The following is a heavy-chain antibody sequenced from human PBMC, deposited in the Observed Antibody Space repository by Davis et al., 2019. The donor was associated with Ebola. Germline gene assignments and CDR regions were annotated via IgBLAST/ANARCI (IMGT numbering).Heavy chain of an antibody. CDR3: ARCYYHDAFDI. V-gene: IGHV4-39*01. D-gene: IGHD1-26*01. Sequence: PSETLSLTCTVSGCSFSSSSYYWGSIRQPPGKGLEWIGSIYYSGSTYYNPSLKSRVTISVDTSKNQFSLKLSSVTAADTAVYYCARCYYHDAFDIWGQGTMVTVSS. CDR1: GCSFSSSSYY. J-gene: IGHJ3*02. CDR2: IYYSGST.